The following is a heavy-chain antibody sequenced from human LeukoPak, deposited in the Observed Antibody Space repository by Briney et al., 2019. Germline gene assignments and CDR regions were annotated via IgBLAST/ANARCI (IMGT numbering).Heavy chain of an antibody. CDR1: GFTFSGSA. D-gene: IGHD5-24*01. CDR2: ISDNGDSP. Sequence: GGSRRLSCAASGFTFSGSAMTWVRPAPGKVLEWVSSISDNGDSPYYADSVKGRFTISRDNSRDTLYVQMHSLRAEDAAVYYCAKSHSEAQRGYFDYWGQGTLVTVSS. V-gene: IGHV3-23*01. CDR3: AKSHSEAQRGYFDY. J-gene: IGHJ4*02.